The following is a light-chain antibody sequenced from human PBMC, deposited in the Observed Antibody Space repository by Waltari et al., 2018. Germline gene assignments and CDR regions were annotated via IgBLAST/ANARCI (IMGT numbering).Light chain of an antibody. CDR2: DAS. J-gene: IGKJ4*01. CDR3: QQYDNLPLT. CDR1: QDISNY. V-gene: IGKV1-33*01. Sequence: QMTQSPSSLSASVGDRVTITCQASQDISNYLNWYQQKPGKAPKLLIYDASNLETGVPSRFSGSGSGTDFTFTISSLQPEDIATYYCQQYDNLPLTFGGGTKVEIK.